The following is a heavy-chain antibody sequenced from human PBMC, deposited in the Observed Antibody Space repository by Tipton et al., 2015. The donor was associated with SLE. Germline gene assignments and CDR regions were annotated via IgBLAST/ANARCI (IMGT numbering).Heavy chain of an antibody. CDR2: IYYSGST. CDR1: GGSISSYY. V-gene: IGHV4-59*12. J-gene: IGHJ3*01. Sequence: TLSLTCTVSGGSISSYYWSWIRQLPGKGLEWIGYIYYSGSTNYNPSLKSRVTISVDTSKNQFSLKLTFVTAADTAMYYCARRYEKWEILQNDAFDVWGQGTMVTVSS. CDR3: ARRYEKWEILQNDAFDV. D-gene: IGHD1-26*01.